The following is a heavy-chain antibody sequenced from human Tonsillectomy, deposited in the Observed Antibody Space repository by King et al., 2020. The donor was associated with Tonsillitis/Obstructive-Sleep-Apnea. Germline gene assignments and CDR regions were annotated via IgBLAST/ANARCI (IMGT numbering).Heavy chain of an antibody. CDR3: ARDYCSTTSCYARYFDY. D-gene: IGHD2-2*01. V-gene: IGHV1-18*01. J-gene: IGHJ4*02. CDR1: GYTFTNYG. Sequence: QLVQSKAEVKKPGASVKVSCKASGYTFTNYGISWVRQAPGQGLEWMGWISAYSANTNYAQKLQGRVTMTTDTSTSTAYMELRSLRSDDTAVYYCARDYCSTTSCYARYFDYWGQGTLVTVSS. CDR2: ISAYSANT.